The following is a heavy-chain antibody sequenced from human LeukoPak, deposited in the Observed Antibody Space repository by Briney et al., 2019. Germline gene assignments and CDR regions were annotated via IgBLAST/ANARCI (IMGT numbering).Heavy chain of an antibody. D-gene: IGHD5-12*01. J-gene: IGHJ6*03. CDR2: INWNGGST. V-gene: IGHV3-20*04. CDR1: GFTFDDYG. CDR3: ARVVVATIMHAYYYYYMDV. Sequence: RPGGSLRLSCAASGFTFDDYGMSWVRQAPGKGLEWVSGINWNGGSTGYADSVKGRFTISRENTKNSLYLQMNSLRAEDTALYYCARVVVATIMHAYYYYYMDVWGKGTTVTVSS.